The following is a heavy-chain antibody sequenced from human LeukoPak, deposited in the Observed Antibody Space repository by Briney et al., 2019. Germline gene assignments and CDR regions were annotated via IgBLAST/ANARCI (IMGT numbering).Heavy chain of an antibody. Sequence: PGGSLRLSCAASGFTVSSNYMSWVRQAPGKGLEWVSVIYSGGSTYYADSVKGRFTISRDNSKNTLYLQMNSLRPEDTAVYYCARDESYCSGDSCYSTDYFDYWGQGTLVTVSS. D-gene: IGHD2-15*01. CDR2: IYSGGST. CDR1: GFTVSSNY. CDR3: ARDESYCSGDSCYSTDYFDY. J-gene: IGHJ4*02. V-gene: IGHV3-53*05.